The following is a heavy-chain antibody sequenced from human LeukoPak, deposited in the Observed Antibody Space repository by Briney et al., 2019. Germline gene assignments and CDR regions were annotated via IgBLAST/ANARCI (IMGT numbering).Heavy chain of an antibody. V-gene: IGHV3-23*01. CDR1: GFTFSSYG. Sequence: DPGGSLRLSCAASGFTFSSYGMSWVRQAPGKGLEWVSGISGSGGTTYYADSVKGRFTISRDNSKNTLYLQMNSLRAVDSAVYYCAQRSGLLNGYYSNFYMDVWGKGTTVTISS. D-gene: IGHD3-9*01. J-gene: IGHJ6*03. CDR3: AQRSGLLNGYYSNFYMDV. CDR2: ISGSGGTT.